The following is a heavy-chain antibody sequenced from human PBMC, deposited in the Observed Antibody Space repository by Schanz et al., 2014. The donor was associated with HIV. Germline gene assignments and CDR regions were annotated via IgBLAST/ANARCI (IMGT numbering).Heavy chain of an antibody. Sequence: HVQLVESGGGVVQPGRSLRLSCSASGFTFSSNGMHWVRQAPGKGLEWVAIISYDGSNKDYADSVKGRFTISRDKSKSTLYLQMNSLRAEDTAVYYCAKGLRQWLVLGVSDYWGQGTLVTVSS. D-gene: IGHD6-19*01. CDR1: GFTFSSNG. CDR2: ISYDGSNK. CDR3: AKGLRQWLVLGVSDY. V-gene: IGHV3-30*18. J-gene: IGHJ4*02.